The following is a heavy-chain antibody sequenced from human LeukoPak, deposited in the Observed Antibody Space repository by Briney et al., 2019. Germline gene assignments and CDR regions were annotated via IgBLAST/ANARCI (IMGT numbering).Heavy chain of an antibody. V-gene: IGHV3-21*01. CDR2: ISSSSSYI. CDR1: GFTFSSYS. D-gene: IGHD3-3*01. J-gene: IGHJ4*02. CDR3: ARSMKYYDFWSGYDFDY. Sequence: GGSLRLSCAASGFTFSSYSMNWVRQAPGKGLEWVSSISSSSSYIYYADSVKGRFTISRDNAKNSLYLQMNSLRAEDTAVYYCARSMKYYDFWSGYDFDYWSQGTLVTVSS.